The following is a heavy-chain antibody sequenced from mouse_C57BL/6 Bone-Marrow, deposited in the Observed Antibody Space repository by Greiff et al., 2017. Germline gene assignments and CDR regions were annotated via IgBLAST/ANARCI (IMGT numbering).Heavy chain of an antibody. CDR3: ARQSTMITTGAMDY. CDR2: INSDGGST. J-gene: IGHJ4*01. V-gene: IGHV5-2*01. Sequence: EVHLVESGGGLVQPGESLKLSCESNEYEFPSHDMSWVRKTPEKRLELVAAINSDGGSTYYPDTMERRFIISRDNTKKTLYLQMSSLRSEDTALYYGARQSTMITTGAMDYWGQGTSVTVSS. D-gene: IGHD2-4*01. CDR1: EYEFPSHD.